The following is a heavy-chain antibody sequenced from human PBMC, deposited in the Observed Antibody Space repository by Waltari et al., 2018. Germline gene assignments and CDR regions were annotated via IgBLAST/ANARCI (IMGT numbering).Heavy chain of an antibody. V-gene: IGHV5-10-1*03. CDR1: GYSFTSYW. J-gene: IGHJ5*02. CDR3: ARHFRSSAAYGWFDP. Sequence: EVQLVQSGAEVKKPGESLRISCKGSGYSFTSYWISWVRQMPGKGLEWMGRVEAIYSPIHYSTSFQGHVTLSADTSITTAYRQWSSLKASDSGMYYCARHFRSSAAYGWFDPWGQGTLVTVSS. CDR2: VEAIYSPI. D-gene: IGHD6-6*01.